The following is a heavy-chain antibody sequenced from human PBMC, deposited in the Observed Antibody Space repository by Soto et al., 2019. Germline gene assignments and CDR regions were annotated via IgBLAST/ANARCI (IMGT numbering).Heavy chain of an antibody. CDR1: GFTFSSYS. CDR3: ARVGGDSGSYPYYFDY. D-gene: IGHD1-26*01. Sequence: EVQLVESGGGLVQPGGSLRLSCAASGFTFSSYSMNWVRQAPGKGREGVSYISSSSSTIYYADSVKGRFTISRDNAKNSLYLQMNSLRDEDTAVYYCARVGGDSGSYPYYFDYWGQGTLVTVSS. V-gene: IGHV3-48*02. CDR2: ISSSSSTI. J-gene: IGHJ4*02.